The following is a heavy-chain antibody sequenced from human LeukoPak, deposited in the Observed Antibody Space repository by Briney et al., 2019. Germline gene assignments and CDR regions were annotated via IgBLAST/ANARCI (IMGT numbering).Heavy chain of an antibody. D-gene: IGHD3-10*01. CDR3: ARWRSNYYNDY. CDR2: IYPRDSDI. CDR1: GYSFSSYW. Sequence: GESLKISCKGSGYSFSSYWIGWVRQMPGKGLEWMGIIYPRDSDIRYSPSFQGQVTISADKSISTAYLQWSSLKASDTAIYYCARWRSNYYNDYWGQGTLVTVSS. J-gene: IGHJ4*02. V-gene: IGHV5-51*01.